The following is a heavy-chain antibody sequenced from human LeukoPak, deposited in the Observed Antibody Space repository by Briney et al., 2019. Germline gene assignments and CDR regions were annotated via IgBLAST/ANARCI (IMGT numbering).Heavy chain of an antibody. J-gene: IGHJ3*02. CDR1: GDSISSTTYP. Sequence: SETLSLTCTVSGDSISSTTYPWGWIRQSPGKGLEWIGSVCYHGSTFYNPPLSKRVTVSVDTSKNQFSLRLSSVTAADTAVYYCARRTGCPGSYWPPDMWGQGTMVTVSS. D-gene: IGHD3-10*02. CDR3: ARRTGCPGSYWPPDM. V-gene: IGHV4-39*01. CDR2: VCYHGST.